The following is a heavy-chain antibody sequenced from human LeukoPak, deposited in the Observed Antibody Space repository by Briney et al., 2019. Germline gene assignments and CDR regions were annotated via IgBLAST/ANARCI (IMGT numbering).Heavy chain of an antibody. CDR1: GGTFSSYA. Sequence: SVKVSCKASGGTFSSYAISWVRQAPGQGLEWMGGIIPIFGTANYAQKFQGRVTITADESTSTAYMELSSLRSEDTAVYYCARERSETTVTTAYNWFDPWGQGTLVTVSS. CDR2: IIPIFGTA. J-gene: IGHJ5*02. D-gene: IGHD4-17*01. CDR3: ARERSETTVTTAYNWFDP. V-gene: IGHV1-69*13.